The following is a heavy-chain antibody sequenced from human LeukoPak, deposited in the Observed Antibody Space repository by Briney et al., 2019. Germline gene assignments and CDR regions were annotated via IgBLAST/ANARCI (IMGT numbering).Heavy chain of an antibody. CDR3: SRENGAFSPFGY. CDR1: GGSITITNW. V-gene: IGHV4-4*02. Sequence: PSETLSLTCGVSGGSITITNWWSWVRQPPGQGLEWIGEVSLSGLTTYNPSLSSRVIMALDTSKNHLSLNLTSVTAADTAVYYCSRENGAFSPFGYWGQGTLVTVPS. D-gene: IGHD2-8*01. CDR2: VSLSGLT. J-gene: IGHJ4*02.